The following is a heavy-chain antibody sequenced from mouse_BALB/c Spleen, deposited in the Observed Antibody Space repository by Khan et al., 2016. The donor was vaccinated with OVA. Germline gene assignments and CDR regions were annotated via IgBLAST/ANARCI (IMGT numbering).Heavy chain of an antibody. CDR2: INPSNGGT. J-gene: IGHJ3*01. CDR3: TSSGYGSFAY. D-gene: IGHD2-2*01. CDR1: GYTFISYY. V-gene: IGHV1S81*02. Sequence: QVQLQQSGAELVKTGASVKLSCKASGYTFISYYMYWVKQRPGQGLEWIGEINPSNGGTNFNEKFKNKATLTVDKSSYTAYMQLSSLTSNDSAVYYCTSSGYGSFAYWGQGTLVTVSA.